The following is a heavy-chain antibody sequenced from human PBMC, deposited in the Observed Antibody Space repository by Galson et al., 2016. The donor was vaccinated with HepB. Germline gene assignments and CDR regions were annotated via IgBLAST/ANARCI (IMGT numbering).Heavy chain of an antibody. J-gene: IGHJ6*04. D-gene: IGHD2-2*01. CDR3: SRSRGPLVPAAMGYYSVIDV. V-gene: IGHV4-39*01. CDR2: IYYGGRT. Sequence: ETLSLTCTVSGGSISSSPYFWGWIRQPPGKGLEWIGNIYYGGRTYYNPSLRSRVTLSVDTSKNQFSLRLSSVTAADTAVYYWSRSRGPLVPAAMGYYSVIDVWGKGTTVTGSS. CDR1: GGSISSSPYF.